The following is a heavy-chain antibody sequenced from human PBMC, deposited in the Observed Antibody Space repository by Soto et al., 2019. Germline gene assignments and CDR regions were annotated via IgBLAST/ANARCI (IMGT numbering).Heavy chain of an antibody. Sequence: SETLSLTCTVSGGSISSSSYYWGWIRQPPGKGLEWIGSIYYSGSTYYNPSLKSRVTISVDTSKNQFSLKLSSVAAADTAGYYCASLLSWSRFLEWPSIYYYYGMDVWGQGTTVTVSS. CDR3: ASLLSWSRFLEWPSIYYYYGMDV. D-gene: IGHD3-3*01. J-gene: IGHJ6*02. V-gene: IGHV4-39*01. CDR2: IYYSGST. CDR1: GGSISSSSYY.